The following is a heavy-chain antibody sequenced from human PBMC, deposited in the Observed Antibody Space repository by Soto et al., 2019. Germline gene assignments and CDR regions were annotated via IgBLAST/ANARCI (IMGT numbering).Heavy chain of an antibody. CDR3: AKDIVTYYSGSGSYYDS. D-gene: IGHD3-10*01. V-gene: IGHV3-23*01. CDR2: ISGNGGST. J-gene: IGHJ4*02. Sequence: GGSLRLSCAASGFTFSSYAMTWVRQAPGKGLEWVSGISGNGGSTYYADSVKGRFTISRDNSKNTLYLQMNSLRAEDTALYYCAKDIVTYYSGSGSYYDSWGQETLVTVSS. CDR1: GFTFSSYA.